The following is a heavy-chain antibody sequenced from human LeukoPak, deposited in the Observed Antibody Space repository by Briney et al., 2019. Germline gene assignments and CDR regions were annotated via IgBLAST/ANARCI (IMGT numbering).Heavy chain of an antibody. V-gene: IGHV3-30*18. CDR2: ISYDGSNE. CDR1: GFTFSSYG. Sequence: GGSLRLSCAASGFTFSSYGMHWVRQAPGKGLEGVAVISYDGSNEYYADSVKGRFTISRDNSKNTLYLQMNSLRAEDTAVYYCAKDADRYCSSTSCHSPFDYWGQGTLVTVSS. J-gene: IGHJ4*02. CDR3: AKDADRYCSSTSCHSPFDY. D-gene: IGHD2-2*01.